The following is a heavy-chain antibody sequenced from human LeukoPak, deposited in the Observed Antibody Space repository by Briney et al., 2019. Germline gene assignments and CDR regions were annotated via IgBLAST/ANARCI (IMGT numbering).Heavy chain of an antibody. J-gene: IGHJ4*02. D-gene: IGHD3-10*01. Sequence: GGPLRLSCAASGFTFSSYAMHWVRQAPGKGLEWVAVISYDGSNKYYADSVKGRFTISRDNSKNTLYLQMNSLRAEDTAVYYCARDYARFGELTPFPWGQGTLVTVSS. CDR1: GFTFSSYA. V-gene: IGHV3-30-3*01. CDR3: ARDYARFGELTPFP. CDR2: ISYDGSNK.